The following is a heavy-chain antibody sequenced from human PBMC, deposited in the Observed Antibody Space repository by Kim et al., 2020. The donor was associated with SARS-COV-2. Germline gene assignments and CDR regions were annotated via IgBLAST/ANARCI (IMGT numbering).Heavy chain of an antibody. D-gene: IGHD6-13*01. V-gene: IGHV3-7*01. CDR2: LNQDGSDK. J-gene: IGHJ4*02. CDR3: ARGGSYSFEY. CDR1: GFTFSDYW. Sequence: GGSLRLSCAASGFTFSDYWMRWVRHSPGKGLEWVADLNQDGSDKHYMESVKGRFTTSRDNAKNSLFLQMDSLRAEDAALYYCARGGSYSFEYWSQGTLVTVSS.